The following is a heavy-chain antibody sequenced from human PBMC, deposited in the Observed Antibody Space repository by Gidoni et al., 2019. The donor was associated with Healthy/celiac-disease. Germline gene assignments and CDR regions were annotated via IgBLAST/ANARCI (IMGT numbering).Heavy chain of an antibody. Sequence: EVQLVESGGGLVKPGGSLRLSCAASGFTFSSYRLTWVRQAPGKGLEWVSSISSSSSYIYYAYSVKGRFTISRDNAKNSLYLQMNSLRAEDTAVYYCARGYDYDFWSGYYRAHDYWGQGTLVTVSS. CDR2: ISSSSSYI. D-gene: IGHD3-3*01. V-gene: IGHV3-21*01. CDR1: GFTFSSYR. J-gene: IGHJ4*02. CDR3: ARGYDYDFWSGYYRAHDY.